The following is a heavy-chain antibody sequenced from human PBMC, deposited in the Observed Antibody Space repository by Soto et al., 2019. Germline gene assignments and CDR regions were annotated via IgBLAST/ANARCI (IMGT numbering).Heavy chain of an antibody. V-gene: IGHV4-31*03. J-gene: IGHJ4*02. CDR1: GGSISSGGYY. CDR3: ARGNGNSAWKIDY. CDR2: IYYSGTT. D-gene: IGHD6-19*01. Sequence: SETLSLTCTVSGGSISSGGYYWSWIRQLPGKGLEWIGYIYYSGTTYYNPSLKSRVTISVDTSKNHFSLKLTSVTAADTAVYYCARGNGNSAWKIDYWGQGTLVTV.